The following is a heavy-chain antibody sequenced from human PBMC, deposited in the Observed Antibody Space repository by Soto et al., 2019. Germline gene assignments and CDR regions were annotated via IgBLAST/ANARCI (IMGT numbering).Heavy chain of an antibody. D-gene: IGHD2-2*01. V-gene: IGHV3-53*01. J-gene: IGHJ6*02. Sequence: GGSLRLSCAASGFIASTTFMCWVRQAPGKGLEWVSFIYTGGDTYYADYVKGRFTTSRDDSKNTVYLHMNSLRADDTAVYYCARDTASTSDYGLDVWGQGTTVTVSS. CDR3: ARDTASTSDYGLDV. CDR2: IYTGGDT. CDR1: GFIASTTF.